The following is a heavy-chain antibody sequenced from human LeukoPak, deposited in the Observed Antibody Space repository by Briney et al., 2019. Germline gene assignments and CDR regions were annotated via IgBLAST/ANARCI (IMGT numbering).Heavy chain of an antibody. Sequence: ASVKVSCKASGYSFTGYYMHWVRQAPGQGLEWMGWINPNSGGTNYAQKFQGRVTMTRDTPISTAYMELSRLRSDDTAVYYCARGVTLYYYYMDVWGKGTTVTVSS. V-gene: IGHV1-2*02. CDR2: INPNSGGT. D-gene: IGHD5/OR15-5a*01. CDR3: ARGVTLYYYYMDV. CDR1: GYSFTGYY. J-gene: IGHJ6*03.